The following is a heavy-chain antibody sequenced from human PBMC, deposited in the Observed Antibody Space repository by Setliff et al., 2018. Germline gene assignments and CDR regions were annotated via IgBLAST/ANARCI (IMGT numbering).Heavy chain of an antibody. D-gene: IGHD2-2*01. CDR2: INPNSGNT. CDR1: GYSFTNYD. Sequence: ASVKVSCKASGYSFTNYDINWVRQATGQGLEWMGWINPNSGNTDYAQKFQGRVTMTTNTSINTAYMELSSLRSDDTAVYYCARDLIRWAAAVSDAFDIWGQGTMVTVSS. V-gene: IGHV1-8*02. CDR3: ARDLIRWAAAVSDAFDI. J-gene: IGHJ3*02.